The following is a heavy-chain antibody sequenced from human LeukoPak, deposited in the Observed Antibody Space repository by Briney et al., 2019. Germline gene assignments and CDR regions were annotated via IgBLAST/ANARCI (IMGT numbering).Heavy chain of an antibody. D-gene: IGHD1-26*01. J-gene: IGHJ6*03. CDR2: IKQDGSEK. V-gene: IGHV3-7*01. Sequence: GGSLRLSCAASGFTFSSYWMSWVRQAPGKGLEWVANIKQDGSEKYYVDSVKGRFTISRDNAKNSLYLQMNSLRAEDTAVYCCARGTLSGSYSHYYYMDVWGKGTTVTVSS. CDR1: GFTFSSYW. CDR3: ARGTLSGSYSHYYYMDV.